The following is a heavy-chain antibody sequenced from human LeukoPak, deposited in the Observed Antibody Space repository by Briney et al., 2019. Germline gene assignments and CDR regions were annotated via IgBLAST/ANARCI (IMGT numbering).Heavy chain of an antibody. CDR2: INHSGST. J-gene: IGHJ4*02. CDR1: GGSLSGYY. V-gene: IGHV4-34*01. CDR3: ARGRGSGWQYYFDY. Sequence: PSETLSLTCAVYGGSLSGYYWSWIRQPPGKGLEWIGEINHSGSTNYNPSLKSRVTISVDTSKNQFSLKLSSVTAADTAVYYCARGRGSGWQYYFDYWGQGTLVTVSS. D-gene: IGHD6-19*01.